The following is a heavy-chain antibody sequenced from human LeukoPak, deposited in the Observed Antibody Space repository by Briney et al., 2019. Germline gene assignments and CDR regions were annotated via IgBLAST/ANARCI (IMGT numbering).Heavy chain of an antibody. D-gene: IGHD3-9*01. CDR1: GFTFSSYW. CDR2: IKQDGSEK. J-gene: IGHJ4*02. V-gene: IGHV3-7*03. Sequence: GGSLRLSCAASGFTFSSYWMSWVRQAPGKGLEWVANIKQDGSEKYYVDSVKGRFTISRDNSKNTLYLQMNSLRAEDTAVYYCANYYLTGSPRDYWGQGTLVTVSS. CDR3: ANYYLTGSPRDY.